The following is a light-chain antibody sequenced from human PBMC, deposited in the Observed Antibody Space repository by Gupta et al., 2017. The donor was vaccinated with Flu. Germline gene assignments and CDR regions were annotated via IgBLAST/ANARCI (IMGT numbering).Light chain of an antibody. CDR2: DAS. CDR3: QQRSNWLT. Sequence: EIVLTQSPATLSLSPGERATLSCRASQSVSSYLAWYQQKPGQAPRLLIYDASNRATGIPARFSGSGAGTDFTLTISSLEPEDCAVYYWQQRSNWLTFGGGTKVEIK. V-gene: IGKV3-11*01. J-gene: IGKJ4*01. CDR1: QSVSSY.